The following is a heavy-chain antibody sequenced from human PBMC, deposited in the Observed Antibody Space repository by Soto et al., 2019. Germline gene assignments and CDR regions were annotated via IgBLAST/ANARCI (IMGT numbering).Heavy chain of an antibody. J-gene: IGHJ3*02. D-gene: IGHD3-3*01. V-gene: IGHV1-69*01. CDR3: AREIFGVIISGGSDASDI. CDR1: GGTFSTYA. Sequence: QVQLVQSGAEVKKPGSSVKVSCKASGGTFSTYAISRVRQAPGPGLEWIGGIIPIFGTAKYAQKFQGRVTITAAESTSTAYRELSSVRYEDPAVYYCAREIFGVIISGGSDASDIWVQGTMVTVSS. CDR2: IIPIFGTA.